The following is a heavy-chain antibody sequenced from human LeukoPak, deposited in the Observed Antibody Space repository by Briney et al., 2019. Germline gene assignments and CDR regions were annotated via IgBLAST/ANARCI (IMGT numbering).Heavy chain of an antibody. Sequence: SGGSLRLSCAASGFTFSSYAMHWVRQAPGKGLEWVAVISYDGSNKYYADSVKGRFTISRDNSKNTLYLQMNSLRAEDTAVYYCARDSGWNLDYWGQGTLVTVSS. CDR2: ISYDGSNK. D-gene: IGHD1-1*01. CDR3: ARDSGWNLDY. CDR1: GFTFSSYA. J-gene: IGHJ4*02. V-gene: IGHV3-30-3*01.